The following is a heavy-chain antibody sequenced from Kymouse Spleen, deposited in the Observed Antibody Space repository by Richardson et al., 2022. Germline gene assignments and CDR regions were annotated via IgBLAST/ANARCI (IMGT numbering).Heavy chain of an antibody. J-gene: IGHJ4*02. D-gene: IGHD6-19*01. V-gene: IGHV3-33*01. CDR3: AREKQWLVVDY. CDR1: GFTFSSYG. CDR2: IWYDGSNK. Sequence: QVQLVESGGGVVQPGRSLRLSCAASGFTFSSYGMHWVRQAPGKGLEWVAVIWYDGSNKYYADSVKGRFTISRDNSKNTLYLQMNSLRAEDTAVYYCAREKQWLVVDYWGQGTLVTVSS.